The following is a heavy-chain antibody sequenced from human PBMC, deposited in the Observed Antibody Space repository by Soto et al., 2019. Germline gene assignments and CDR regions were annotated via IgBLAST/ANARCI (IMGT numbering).Heavy chain of an antibody. J-gene: IGHJ4*02. CDR2: VTGNGGRT. V-gene: IGHV3-23*04. CDR3: ATHLEAAGTDY. CDR1: GFTFSNSA. Sequence: EVQLVESGGGLVQPGGSLRLSCAASGFTFSNSAMGWVRQAPGKGLEWVATVTGNGGRTYYANAVKGRVTISIDNDKNTLSLLMNSRSAEDKAIVYCATHLEAAGTDYWGQGTLVTVSS. D-gene: IGHD6-13*01.